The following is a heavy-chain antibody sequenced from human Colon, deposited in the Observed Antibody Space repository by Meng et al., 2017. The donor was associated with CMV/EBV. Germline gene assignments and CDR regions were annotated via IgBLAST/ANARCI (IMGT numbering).Heavy chain of an antibody. V-gene: IGHV3-23*01. CDR3: ARTLTGTSLDY. CDR2: LSPGGGAT. CDR1: GFVFSTSA. J-gene: IGHJ4*02. Sequence: GESLKISCAASGFVFSTSAMSWVRQAPGKGLEWVAGLSPGGGATYYAQSVRGRFTVSRDNSKNSLYLQMNSLRAEDTAVYYCARTLTGTSLDYWGQGTLVTVSS. D-gene: IGHD3-10*01.